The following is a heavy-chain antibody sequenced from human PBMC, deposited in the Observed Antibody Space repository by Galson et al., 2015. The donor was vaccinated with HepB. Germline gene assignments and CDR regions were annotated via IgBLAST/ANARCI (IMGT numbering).Heavy chain of an antibody. Sequence: SVKVSCKASGYTFTGYYMHWVRQAPGQGLEWMGWINPNSGGTNYAQKFQGRVTMTRDTSISTAYMELSRLRSDDTAVYYCARGPIVVVPAAMDYWGQGTLVTVSS. CDR1: GYTFTGYY. V-gene: IGHV1-2*02. CDR3: ARGPIVVVPAAMDY. D-gene: IGHD2-2*01. CDR2: INPNSGGT. J-gene: IGHJ4*02.